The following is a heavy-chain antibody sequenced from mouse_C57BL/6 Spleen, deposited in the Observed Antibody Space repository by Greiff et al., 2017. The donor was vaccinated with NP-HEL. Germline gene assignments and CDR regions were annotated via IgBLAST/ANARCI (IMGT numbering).Heavy chain of an antibody. CDR2: INPSNGGT. J-gene: IGHJ4*01. CDR3: ARDYYGSSYPPYYAMDY. Sequence: VQLQQPGTELVKPGASVKLSCKASGYTFTSYWMHWVKQRPGQGLEWIGNINPSNGGTNYNEKFKSKATLTVDKSSSTAYMQLSSLTSEDSAVYYCARDYYGSSYPPYYAMDYWGQGTSVTVSS. V-gene: IGHV1-53*01. D-gene: IGHD1-1*01. CDR1: GYTFTSYW.